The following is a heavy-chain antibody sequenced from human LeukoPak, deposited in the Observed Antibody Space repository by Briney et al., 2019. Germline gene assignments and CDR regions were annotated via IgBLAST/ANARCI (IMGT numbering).Heavy chain of an antibody. CDR1: GGSFSGYY. CDR3: ARGYYYDSRTYYFDY. Sequence: SETLSLTCAVYGGSFSGYYWSWIRQPPGEGLEWIGEINHSGSTNYNPSLKSRVTISVDTSKNQFSLKLSSVTAADTAVYYCARGYYYDSRTYYFDYWGQGTLVTVSS. CDR2: INHSGST. V-gene: IGHV4-34*01. J-gene: IGHJ4*02. D-gene: IGHD3-22*01.